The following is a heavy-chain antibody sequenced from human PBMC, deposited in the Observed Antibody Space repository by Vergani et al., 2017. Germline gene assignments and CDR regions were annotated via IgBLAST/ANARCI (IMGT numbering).Heavy chain of an antibody. Sequence: EVQLVESGGGLVKPGGSLRLSCAASGFTFSSYSMNWVRQATGKGLEWVSAIGTAGDTYYPGSVKGRFTISRENAKNSLYLQMNSLRAGDTAVYYCARGSKIAAAVTGSAFDIWGQGTMVTVSS. V-gene: IGHV3-13*04. CDR3: ARGSKIAAAVTGSAFDI. CDR2: IGTAGDT. J-gene: IGHJ3*02. D-gene: IGHD6-13*01. CDR1: GFTFSSYS.